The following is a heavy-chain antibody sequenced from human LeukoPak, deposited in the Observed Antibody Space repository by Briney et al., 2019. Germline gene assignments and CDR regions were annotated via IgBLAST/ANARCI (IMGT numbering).Heavy chain of an antibody. CDR1: EYTFTDYY. V-gene: IGHV1-2*02. CDR3: ARANFLSCSSTSCLFDY. Sequence: ASVKVSCKASEYTFTDYYMHWERQAPGQGLEWMGWINPVSGGTNYVQKFQGRVTMTRDTSISTAYMELSRLRSDDTAVYYCARANFLSCSSTSCLFDYWGQGTLVTVSS. D-gene: IGHD2-2*01. CDR2: INPVSGGT. J-gene: IGHJ4*02.